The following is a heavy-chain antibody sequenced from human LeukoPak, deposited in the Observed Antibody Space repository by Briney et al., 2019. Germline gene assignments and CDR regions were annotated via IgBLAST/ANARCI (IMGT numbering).Heavy chain of an antibody. Sequence: PSETLSLTCTVSGGSISSNSYYWGWIRQPPGKGLKWIGSIYYSGSTYYNPSPKSRVTISVDTSRNQFSLKLSSVTAADTAVYYCARHKVVRARFDYWGQGTLVTVSS. V-gene: IGHV4-39*01. CDR1: GGSISSNSYY. D-gene: IGHD3-10*01. CDR3: ARHKVVRARFDY. J-gene: IGHJ4*02. CDR2: IYYSGST.